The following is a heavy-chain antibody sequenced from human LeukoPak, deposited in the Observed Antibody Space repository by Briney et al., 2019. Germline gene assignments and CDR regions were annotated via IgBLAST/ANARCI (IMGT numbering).Heavy chain of an antibody. CDR3: ARGVRMATINHYCYYMDV. CDR2: MNPNSGNT. CDR1: GYTFTSYD. D-gene: IGHD5-24*01. J-gene: IGHJ6*03. Sequence: ASVKVSCKASGYTFTSYDINWVRQATGQGLEWMGWMNPNSGNTGYAQKFQGRVTMTRNTSISTAYMELSSLRSEDTAVYYCARGVRMATINHYCYYMDVWGKGTTVTVSS. V-gene: IGHV1-8*01.